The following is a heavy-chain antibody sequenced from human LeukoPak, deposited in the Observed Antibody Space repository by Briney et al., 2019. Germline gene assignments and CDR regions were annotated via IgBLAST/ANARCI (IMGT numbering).Heavy chain of an antibody. Sequence: ASVKVSCKASGYMFASYGTSWVRQAPGQGLEWMGWINPYNGHTRNAQKFQGRVTMTTDTSTAYMELGSLGSDDTAVYYCAREVFNGIQDNYYYYMDVWGKGTTVAVSS. J-gene: IGHJ6*03. CDR2: INPYNGHT. CDR3: AREVFNGIQDNYYYYMDV. CDR1: GYMFASYG. D-gene: IGHD2-15*01. V-gene: IGHV1-18*01.